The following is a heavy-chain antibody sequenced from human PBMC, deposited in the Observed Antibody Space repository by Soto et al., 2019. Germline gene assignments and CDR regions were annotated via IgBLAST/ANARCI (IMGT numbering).Heavy chain of an antibody. CDR3: ARDIAAAGSLGPY. Sequence: ASVKGACKASGYTFTSYYMHWVRQDPGQGLEWMGIINPSGGSTSYAQKFQGRVTMTRDTSTSTVYMELSSLRSEDTAVYYCARDIAAAGSLGPYWGQGTLVTVS. CDR2: INPSGGST. V-gene: IGHV1-46*03. CDR1: GYTFTSYY. D-gene: IGHD6-13*01. J-gene: IGHJ4*02.